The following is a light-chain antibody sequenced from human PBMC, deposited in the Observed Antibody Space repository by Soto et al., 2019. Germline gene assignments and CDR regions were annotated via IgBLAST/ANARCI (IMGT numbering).Light chain of an antibody. CDR3: QQYYSFPWT. Sequence: DIHMTQSPSTLSGSVGDRVTITCRASQTISSWLAWYQQKPGKAPKLLIYKASTLKSGVPSRFSGSGSGTEFTLTISSLQPDDFATYYCQQYYSFPWTFGQGTKVDI. CDR2: KAS. J-gene: IGKJ1*01. V-gene: IGKV1-5*03. CDR1: QTISSW.